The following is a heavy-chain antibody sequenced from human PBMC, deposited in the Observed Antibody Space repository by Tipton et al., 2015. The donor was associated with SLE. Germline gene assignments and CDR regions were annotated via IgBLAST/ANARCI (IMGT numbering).Heavy chain of an antibody. Sequence: TLSLTCTVSGASISSSSYYWVWFRQPPGKGLEWTGSVYYSGSTSYNPSLKSRVTLSVDMSKNQFSLRLSSVTAADTGVYYCVKSVVVVSPRDYYYYMDVWGKGTTVTVSS. D-gene: IGHD3-22*01. J-gene: IGHJ6*03. CDR1: GASISSSSYY. CDR3: VKSVVVVSPRDYYYYMDV. CDR2: VYYSGST. V-gene: IGHV4-39*07.